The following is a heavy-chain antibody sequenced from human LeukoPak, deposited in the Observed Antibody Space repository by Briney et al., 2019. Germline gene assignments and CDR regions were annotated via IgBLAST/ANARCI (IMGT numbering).Heavy chain of an antibody. CDR2: INPNSGGT. Sequence: EASVKVSCKASGYTFTGYYMHWVRQAPGQGLEWMGWINPNSGGTNYAQKFQGRVTMTRDTSISTAYMELSRLRSDDTDVYYCARVVAVAGAGNWFDPWGQGTLVTVSS. CDR3: ARVVAVAGAGNWFDP. CDR1: GYTFTGYY. D-gene: IGHD6-19*01. V-gene: IGHV1-2*02. J-gene: IGHJ5*02.